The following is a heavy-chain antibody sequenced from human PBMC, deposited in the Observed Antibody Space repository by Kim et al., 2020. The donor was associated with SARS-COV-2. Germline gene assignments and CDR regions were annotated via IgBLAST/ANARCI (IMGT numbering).Heavy chain of an antibody. D-gene: IGHD1-26*01. J-gene: IGHJ4*02. CDR1: GFTFSTSP. CDR3: AKGVINSGFDY. CDR2: ISWDGTRT. Sequence: GGSLRLFCVASGFTFSTSPMGWVRQAPGKGLEWVSRISWDGTRTYYADSVKGRVTMSSDKSKNMLYLHMNSLRVEDTAVYYCAKGVINSGFDYWGQG. V-gene: IGHV3-23*01.